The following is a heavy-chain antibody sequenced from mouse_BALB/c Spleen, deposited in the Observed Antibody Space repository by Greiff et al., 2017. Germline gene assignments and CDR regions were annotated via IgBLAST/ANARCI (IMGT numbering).Heavy chain of an antibody. J-gene: IGHJ3*01. D-gene: IGHD1-2*01. V-gene: IGHV1-9*01. CDR3: ARRGLRLREAWFAY. Sequence: VQRVESGAELMKPGASVKISCKATGYTFSSYWIEWVKQRPGHGLEWIGEILPGSGSTNYNEKFKGKATFTADTSSNTAYMQLSSLTSEDSAVYYCARRGLRLREAWFAYWGQGTLVTVSA. CDR2: ILPGSGST. CDR1: GYTFSSYW.